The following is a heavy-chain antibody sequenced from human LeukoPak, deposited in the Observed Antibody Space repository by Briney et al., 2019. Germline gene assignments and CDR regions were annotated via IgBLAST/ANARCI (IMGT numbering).Heavy chain of an antibody. CDR3: ARAVSASGWGLGYYFDY. J-gene: IGHJ4*02. Sequence: GGSLRLSCAASGFTFSRYWMSWVRQAPGKGLEWVANIKQDGSEKYYVDSVKGRFTISRDNAKNSLYLQMNSLRAEDTAVYYCARAVSASGWGLGYYFDYWGQGTLVTVSS. V-gene: IGHV3-7*01. D-gene: IGHD6-19*01. CDR1: GFTFSRYW. CDR2: IKQDGSEK.